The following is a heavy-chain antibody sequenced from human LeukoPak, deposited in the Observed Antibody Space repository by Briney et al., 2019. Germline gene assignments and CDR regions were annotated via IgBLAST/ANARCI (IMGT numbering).Heavy chain of an antibody. V-gene: IGHV1-69*05. CDR3: ARDTGTYYYDSSGYYHYYYYMDV. Sequence: SVKVSCKASGGTFSSYAISWARQAPGQGLEWMGGIIPIFGTANYAQKFQGRVTITTDESTSTAYMELSSLRSEDTAVYYCARDTGTYYYDSSGYYHYYYYMDVWGKGTTVTVSS. CDR1: GGTFSSYA. J-gene: IGHJ6*03. CDR2: IIPIFGTA. D-gene: IGHD3-22*01.